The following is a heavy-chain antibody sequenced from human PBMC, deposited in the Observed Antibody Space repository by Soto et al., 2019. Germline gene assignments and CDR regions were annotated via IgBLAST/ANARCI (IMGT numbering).Heavy chain of an antibody. D-gene: IGHD3-3*01. CDR2: ISGSGGST. CDR1: GFTFSSYA. V-gene: IGHV3-23*01. Sequence: GSLRLSCAASGFTFSSYAMSWVRQAPGKGLEWVSAISGSGGSTYYADSVKGRFTISRDNSKNTLYLQMNSLRAEDTAVYYCAKGDYDFWSGYFNYYGMDVWGQGTTVTVSS. CDR3: AKGDYDFWSGYFNYYGMDV. J-gene: IGHJ6*02.